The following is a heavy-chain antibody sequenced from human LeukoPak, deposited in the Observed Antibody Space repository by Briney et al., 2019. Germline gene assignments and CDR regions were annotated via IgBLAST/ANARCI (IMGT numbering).Heavy chain of an antibody. CDR1: GYTFTSYG. V-gene: IGHV1-18*01. Sequence: ASVKVSCKASGYTFTSYGISWVRQAPGQGLEWMGWISAYNGNTNYAQKLQGRVTMTTDTSTSTAYMELRSLRSADTAVYYCARDRSSSFAYNWFDPWGQGTLVTVSS. CDR2: ISAYNGNT. CDR3: ARDRSSSFAYNWFDP. J-gene: IGHJ5*02. D-gene: IGHD6-6*01.